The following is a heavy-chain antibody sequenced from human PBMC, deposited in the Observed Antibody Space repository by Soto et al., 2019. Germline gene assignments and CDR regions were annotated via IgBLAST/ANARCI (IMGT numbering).Heavy chain of an antibody. V-gene: IGHV3-73*01. J-gene: IGHJ5*02. D-gene: IGHD6-6*01. CDR1: GFTFSGSA. CDR2: IRSKANSYAT. Sequence: GGSLRLSCAASGFTFSGSAMHWVRQASGKGLEWVGRIRSKANSYATAYAASVKGRFTISRDDSKNTAYLQMNSLKTEDTAVYYCTRLDNVAARPEVFPWGQGTLVTVSS. CDR3: TRLDNVAARPEVFP.